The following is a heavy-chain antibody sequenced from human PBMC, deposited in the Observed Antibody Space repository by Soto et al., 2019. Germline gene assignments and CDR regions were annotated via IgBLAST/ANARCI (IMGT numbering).Heavy chain of an antibody. Sequence: PGGSLRLSCAASGFTFSSYAMSWVRQAPGKGLEWVSAISGSGGNTHYADSVEGRFTISRDNSKNTLYLQMNSLRAEDTAVYYCAKAPSSGWTAWGQGTLVTVSS. CDR1: GFTFSSYA. CDR3: AKAPSSGWTA. D-gene: IGHD6-19*01. CDR2: ISGSGGNT. V-gene: IGHV3-23*01. J-gene: IGHJ4*02.